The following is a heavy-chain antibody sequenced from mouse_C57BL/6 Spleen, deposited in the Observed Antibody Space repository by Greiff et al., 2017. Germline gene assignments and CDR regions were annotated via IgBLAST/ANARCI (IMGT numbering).Heavy chain of an antibody. V-gene: IGHV1-18*01. CDR2: INPNNGGT. Sequence: VQLQQSGPELVKPGASVKIPCKASGYTFTDYNMAWVKQSHGKSLEWIGDINPNNGGTIYNQKFKGKATLTVDKSSSTAYMELRSLTSEDTAVYYCARNYYSNYRFAYWGQGTLVTVSA. CDR3: ARNYYSNYRFAY. CDR1: GYTFTDYN. D-gene: IGHD2-5*01. J-gene: IGHJ3*01.